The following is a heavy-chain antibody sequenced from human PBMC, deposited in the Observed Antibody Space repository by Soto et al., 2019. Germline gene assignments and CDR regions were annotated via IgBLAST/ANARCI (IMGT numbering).Heavy chain of an antibody. CDR1: GGSISSGDYY. V-gene: IGHV4-30-4*01. CDR2: IYYSGST. D-gene: IGHD5-12*01. CDR3: AGTSRWLQFGNHDY. J-gene: IGHJ4*02. Sequence: SETLSLTCTVSGGSISSGDYYWSWIRQPPGKGLEWIGYIYYSGSTYYNPSLKSRVTISVDTSKNQFSLKLSSVTAADTAVYYCAGTSRWLQFGNHDYWGQGTLVTVSS.